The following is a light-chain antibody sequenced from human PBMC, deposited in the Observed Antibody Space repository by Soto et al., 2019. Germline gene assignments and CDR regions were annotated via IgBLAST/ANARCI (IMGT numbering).Light chain of an antibody. CDR2: APS. V-gene: IGKV3-20*01. CDR1: QSLSSSF. CDR3: QQYDTSPRT. Sequence: DIVLTQSPGTLSLSPGERATLSCRASQSLSSSFLAWYQQKPGQAPRILIYAPSNRAPGIPDRISGSASGTAFTLTISRLEPEDFAVYSGQQYDTSPRTFGQGTKVEIK. J-gene: IGKJ1*01.